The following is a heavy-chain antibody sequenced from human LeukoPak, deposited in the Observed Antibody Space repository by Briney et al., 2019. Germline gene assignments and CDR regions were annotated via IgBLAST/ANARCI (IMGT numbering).Heavy chain of an antibody. CDR3: ARTQSQSGSYRYYFGY. Sequence: SETLSLTCTVSGGSVCSAGYYWRWIRQPPGGGLEWIGYIYYIRNTNYNPSLKSRVTMSLDPSKNQFSLKLNSVTAADTAVYYCARTQSQSGSYRYYFGYWGQGTLVTVSS. CDR1: GGSVCSAGYY. CDR2: IYYIRNT. J-gene: IGHJ4*02. V-gene: IGHV4-61*08. D-gene: IGHD1-26*01.